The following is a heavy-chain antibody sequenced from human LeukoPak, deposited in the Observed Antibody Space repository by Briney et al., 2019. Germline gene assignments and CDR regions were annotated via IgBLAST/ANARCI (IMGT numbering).Heavy chain of an antibody. Sequence: GGSLRLSCAASGFTFSSYGMHWVRQAPGKGLEWVAFIRYDGSNKYYADSVKGRFTISGDNSKNTLYLQMNSLRAEDTAVYYCARQNRADYGDYTFQHWGQGTLVTVSS. CDR3: ARQNRADYGDYTFQH. D-gene: IGHD4-17*01. CDR2: IRYDGSNK. CDR1: GFTFSSYG. J-gene: IGHJ1*01. V-gene: IGHV3-30*02.